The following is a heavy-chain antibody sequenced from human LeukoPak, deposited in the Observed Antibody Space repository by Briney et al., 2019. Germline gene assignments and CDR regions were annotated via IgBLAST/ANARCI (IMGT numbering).Heavy chain of an antibody. CDR2: IYYSGST. J-gene: IGHJ4*02. D-gene: IGHD6-13*01. V-gene: IGHV4-59*01. CDR1: GGSISSYY. Sequence: SETLSLTCTVSGGSISSYYWSWIRQPPGKGLEWIGYIYYSGSTNYNPSLKSRVTISVDTSKNQFSLKLSSVTAADTAVYYCARRETAAGLFDYWGQGTLVTVSS. CDR3: ARRETAAGLFDY.